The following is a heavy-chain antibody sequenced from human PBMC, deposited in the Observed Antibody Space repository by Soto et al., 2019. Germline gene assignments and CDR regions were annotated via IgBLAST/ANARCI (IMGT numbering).Heavy chain of an antibody. CDR2: INKYRRST. CDR1: GFTFRSYW. J-gene: IGHJ5*02. V-gene: IGHV3-74*01. D-gene: IGHD3-16*02. CDR3: ARDMTYYDYIWGSYRNNWFDP. Sequence: GGALRLSCAASGFTFRSYWIHWVRQDPGEGPGWVSRINKYRRSTSYADSVKGRFTISRDNAKNTLYLQMNSLRAEDTAVYYCARDMTYYDYIWGSYRNNWFDPWGQGTLVTVSS.